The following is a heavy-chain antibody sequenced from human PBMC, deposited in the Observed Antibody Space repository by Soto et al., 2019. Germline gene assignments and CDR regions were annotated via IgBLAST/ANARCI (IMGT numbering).Heavy chain of an antibody. V-gene: IGHV1-18*01. D-gene: IGHD1-1*01. J-gene: IGHJ5*02. CDR2: ISAYNGNT. CDR3: ARDEAYKWNDGGWFDP. CDR1: GYTFTSYG. Sequence: QVQLVQSGAEVKKPGATVKVSCKASGYTFTSYGISWVRQASGQGLEWMGWISAYNGNTKYAQKLQGRVTMTTDTSTGTAYMELRSLRSDATAVYYCARDEAYKWNDGGWFDPWGQGTLVTVSS.